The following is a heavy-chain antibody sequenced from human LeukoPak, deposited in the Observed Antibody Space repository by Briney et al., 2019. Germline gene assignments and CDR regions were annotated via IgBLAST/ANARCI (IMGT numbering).Heavy chain of an antibody. CDR2: IKTDGSYT. V-gene: IGHV3-74*03. J-gene: IGHJ4*02. CDR1: GFKFNFYW. D-gene: IGHD2-15*01. Sequence: GGSLRLSCAASGFKFNFYWMSWVRQAPGTGLVWVSRIKTDGSYTEYADSVKGRFTVSRDNAKNTLSLQVNSLRAEDTAVYHCAREGVGGGLDYWGQGSLVTVSP. CDR3: AREGVGGGLDY.